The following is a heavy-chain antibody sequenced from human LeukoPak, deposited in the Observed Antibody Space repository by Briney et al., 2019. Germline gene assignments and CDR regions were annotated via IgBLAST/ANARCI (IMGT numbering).Heavy chain of an antibody. V-gene: IGHV1-8*01. D-gene: IGHD3-10*01. CDR2: MNPNSGNT. CDR1: GYTFTSYD. CDR3: AKNAYGSGRSRFDP. Sequence: ASVKVSCKASGYTFTSYDINWVRQATGQGLEWMGWMNPNSGNTGYAQKFQGRVTMTRNTPISTAYMGLSSLRSEDTAVYYCAKNAYGSGRSRFDPWGQGTLVTVSS. J-gene: IGHJ5*02.